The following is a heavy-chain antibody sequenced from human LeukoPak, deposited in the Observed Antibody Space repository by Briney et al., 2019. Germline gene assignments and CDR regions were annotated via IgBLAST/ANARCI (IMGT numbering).Heavy chain of an antibody. CDR1: GYTFTDYY. CDR3: ARANFLYCSSTTCLFDY. J-gene: IGHJ4*02. Sequence: GASVEVSCKASGYTFTDYYMHWVRQAPGQGFEWMGWINPNDGDTNYQGRVSMTRDTSISTAHMEVSRLRSDDTAVYYCARANFLYCSSTTCLFDYWGQGTLVTVSS. D-gene: IGHD2-2*01. CDR2: INPNDGDT. V-gene: IGHV1-2*02.